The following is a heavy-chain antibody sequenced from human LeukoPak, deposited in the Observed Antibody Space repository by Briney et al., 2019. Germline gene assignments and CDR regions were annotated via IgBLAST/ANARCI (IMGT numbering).Heavy chain of an antibody. J-gene: IGHJ5*02. CDR1: GYTFTGYY. V-gene: IGHV1-2*02. CDR2: INPNSGGT. Sequence: ASVKVSCKAPGYTFTGYYMHWVRQAPGQGLEWMGWINPNSGGTNYAQKFQGRVTMTRDTSISTAYMELSRLRSDDTAVYYCATEERYDFWSGSSNWFDPWGQGTLVTVSS. CDR3: ATEERYDFWSGSSNWFDP. D-gene: IGHD3-3*01.